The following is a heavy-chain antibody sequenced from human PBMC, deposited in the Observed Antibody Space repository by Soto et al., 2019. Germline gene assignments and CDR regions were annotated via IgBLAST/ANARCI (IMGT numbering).Heavy chain of an antibody. CDR3: ASPGEAAAGFYYYYGMDV. CDR1: GYSFTSYW. Sequence: PGESLKISCKGSGYSFTSYWISWVRQMPGKGLEWMGRIDPSDSYTNYSPSFQGHVTISADKSISTAYLQWSSLKASDTAMYYCASPGEAAAGFYYYYGMDVWGQGTTVTVSS. CDR2: IDPSDSYT. V-gene: IGHV5-10-1*01. J-gene: IGHJ6*02. D-gene: IGHD6-13*01.